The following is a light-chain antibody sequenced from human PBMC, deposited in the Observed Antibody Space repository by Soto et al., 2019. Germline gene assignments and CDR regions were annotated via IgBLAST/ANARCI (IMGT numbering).Light chain of an antibody. V-gene: IGKV3-20*01. CDR3: QQYGTSPLT. CDR2: GAS. Sequence: IVLTQSPGTLSLSPGERATLSCRSSQSVRSSQSVSSYLAWYQQKPGQAPRLLIYGASNRATGIPDRFSGSGSGTDFTLTISRLEPEDFAVYYCQQYGTSPLTFGPGTKVGVK. CDR1: QSVRSSQSVSSY. J-gene: IGKJ3*01.